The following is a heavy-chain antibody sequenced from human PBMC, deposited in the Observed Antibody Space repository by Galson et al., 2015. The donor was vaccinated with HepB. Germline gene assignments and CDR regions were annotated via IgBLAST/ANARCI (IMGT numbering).Heavy chain of an antibody. CDR2: ISGSGGST. CDR1: GFTFSSYA. Sequence: SLRLSCAASGFTFSSYAMSWVRQAPGKGLEWVSAISGSGGSTYYADSVKGRFTISRDNSKNTLYLQMNSLRAEDTAVYYCAKDRQVLRYFDWLLPFDYWGQGTLVTVSS. CDR3: AKDRQVLRYFDWLLPFDY. V-gene: IGHV3-23*01. D-gene: IGHD3-9*01. J-gene: IGHJ4*02.